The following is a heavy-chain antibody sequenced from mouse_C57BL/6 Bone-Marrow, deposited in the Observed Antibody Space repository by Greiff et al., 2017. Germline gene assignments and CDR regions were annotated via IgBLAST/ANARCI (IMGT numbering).Heavy chain of an antibody. D-gene: IGHD1-1*01. Sequence: VQLQQSGAELVKPGASVKMSCKASGYTFTTYPIEWMKQNPGQSLEWIGNFHPYNDDTKYNEKFKGKATLPVEKSSSTVYLELSRLTSDDAAVYDCERGSRYGWYYFDYGGQGTTLTVSS. CDR3: ERGSRYGWYYFDY. CDR2: FHPYNDDT. CDR1: GYTFTTYP. J-gene: IGHJ2*01. V-gene: IGHV1-47*01.